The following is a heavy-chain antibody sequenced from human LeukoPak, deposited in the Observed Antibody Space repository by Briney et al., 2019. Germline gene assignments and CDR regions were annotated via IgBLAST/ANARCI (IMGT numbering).Heavy chain of an antibody. V-gene: IGHV4-61*02. J-gene: IGHJ4*02. CDR3: ATTYYYDSSGYYYDNDY. CDR1: GTSISSGSYY. CDR2: IYTSGST. D-gene: IGHD3-22*01. Sequence: SEALSLTCTVSGTSISSGSYYWSWIRRPAGKGLDWIGRIYTSGSTSYNPSLKSRVTISVDTSKNQFSLKLSSVTAADTAVYYCATTYYYDSSGYYYDNDYWGQGTLVTVSS.